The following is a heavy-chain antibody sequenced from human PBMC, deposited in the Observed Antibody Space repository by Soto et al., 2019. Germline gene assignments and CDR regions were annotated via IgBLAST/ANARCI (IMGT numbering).Heavy chain of an antibody. CDR1: GFTFSDYY. V-gene: IGHV3-23*01. D-gene: IGHD2-2*01. CDR2: ISGSGGGT. Sequence: PGGSLRLSCEGSGFTFSDYYISWVRQPPGKGLEWVSAISGSGGGTYYADSVKGRFTISRDNSKNTLYLQMNSLRAEDAAIYYCAKAGYCSSASCLYYYFGMDAWGLGTTVTVSS. CDR3: AKAGYCSSASCLYYYFGMDA. J-gene: IGHJ6*02.